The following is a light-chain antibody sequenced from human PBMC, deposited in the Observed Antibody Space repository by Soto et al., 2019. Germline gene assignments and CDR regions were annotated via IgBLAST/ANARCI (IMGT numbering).Light chain of an antibody. CDR3: QQYNKWPPET. V-gene: IGKV3-15*01. J-gene: IGKJ1*01. CDR1: QSVSSN. Sequence: EVVLTQSLGTLSLSPGETAALSFRTSQSVSSNLAWYQQRPGQAPRLLIYGASTRATGIPARFSGSGSGTEFTLTISSLQSEDVAVYYCQQYNKWPPETFGQGTKVDIK. CDR2: GAS.